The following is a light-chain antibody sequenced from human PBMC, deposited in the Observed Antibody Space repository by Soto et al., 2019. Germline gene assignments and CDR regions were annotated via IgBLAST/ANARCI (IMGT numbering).Light chain of an antibody. CDR1: SSDVGAYIY. J-gene: IGLJ2*01. CDR2: DVS. V-gene: IGLV2-11*01. CDR3: AAWDDSLNGPV. Sequence: QSALTQPRSVSGSPGQSVTISCTGTSSDVGAYIYVSWYQQDPGKAPKLMIYDVSKRPSGVPDRFSGSKSGTSASLAISGLQSEDEANYYCAAWDDSLNGPVFGGGTKLTVL.